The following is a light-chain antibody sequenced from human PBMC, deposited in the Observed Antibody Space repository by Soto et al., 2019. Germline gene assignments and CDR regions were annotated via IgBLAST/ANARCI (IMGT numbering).Light chain of an antibody. CDR2: CAS. Sequence: EIVLTQSPGTLSLSPGERATLSCRASQSVSSSFLAWYQQKPGQAPRLLIYCASSRATGNPDRFSGSGSGTDFTLTISKLEPEDVAVYYCEQYGSSPLTCGGGTKVEIK. CDR1: QSVSSSF. V-gene: IGKV3-20*01. J-gene: IGKJ4*01. CDR3: EQYGSSPLT.